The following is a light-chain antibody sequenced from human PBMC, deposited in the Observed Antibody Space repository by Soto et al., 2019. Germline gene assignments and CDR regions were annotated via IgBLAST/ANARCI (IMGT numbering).Light chain of an antibody. CDR3: QHIGT. J-gene: IGKJ1*01. CDR1: QSVSSN. V-gene: IGKV3-15*01. Sequence: EIVMTQSPATLSVSPGERATLSCRASQSVSSNLPWYQQKPGQAPRLLIYGASTSATGIPARFSGSGSGTEFTLTISRLQSEDFAVYYCQHIGTFGQGTKVEIK. CDR2: GAS.